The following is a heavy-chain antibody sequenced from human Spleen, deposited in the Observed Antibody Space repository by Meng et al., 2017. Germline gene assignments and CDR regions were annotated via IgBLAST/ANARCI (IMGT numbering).Heavy chain of an antibody. CDR1: GGSLSGDY. CDR2: INHRGKT. Sequence: LQQWSAGLLNPSATLPRTCVVSGGSLSGDYWSWIRQPPGKGLEWIGEINHRGKTTYNPSLKSRVTMSIDTSEKQFSLKLSSVTAADMAVYYCARDAGDLWGQGTLVTVSS. V-gene: IGHV4-34*01. CDR3: ARDAGDL. J-gene: IGHJ5*02.